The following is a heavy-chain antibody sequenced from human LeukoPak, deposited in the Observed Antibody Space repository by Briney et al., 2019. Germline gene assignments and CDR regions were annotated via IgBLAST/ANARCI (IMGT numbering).Heavy chain of an antibody. D-gene: IGHD3-10*01. CDR1: GFTFRNYM. J-gene: IGHJ4*02. V-gene: IGHV3-30*04. CDR3: ARVQGGGFRTADF. Sequence: GGSLRLACAASGFTFRNYMMHWVRQAPGKGLDWVAVILEDGSIQHYADSVKGRFTISRDNSRNTVFLQMNSLRGEDTAIYYCARVQGGGFRTADFWGQGTVVTVSS. CDR2: ILEDGSIQ.